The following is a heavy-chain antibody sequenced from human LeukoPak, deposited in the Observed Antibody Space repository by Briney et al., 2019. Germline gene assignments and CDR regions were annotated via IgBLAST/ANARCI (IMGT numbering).Heavy chain of an antibody. CDR3: AKLLRDATIYDF. CDR1: GFTFSGYA. J-gene: IGHJ4*01. V-gene: IGHV3-30*04. D-gene: IGHD5-24*01. CDR2: ISYDGSNK. Sequence: QSGGSLSLSCAVSGFTFSGYAMHWVRQAPGKGLEWVAVISYDGSNKYYADSVEGRFTNSQDNPKTSLFLQMNSLRAEDTAFYYCAKLLRDATIYDFCGHGALVTVSS.